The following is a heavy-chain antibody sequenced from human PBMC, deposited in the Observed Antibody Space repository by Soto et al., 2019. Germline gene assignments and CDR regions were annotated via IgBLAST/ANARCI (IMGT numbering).Heavy chain of an antibody. CDR3: ARSLYSGASD. Sequence: EVQLVESGGGLVQPGGSLRLSCAASGFTFSTAWMSWVRQAPGKGQEWVAHIQPDGSDTYYGDSVKGRFTVSRDNPKNSLYLQLNSLRADDTAVYYCARSLYSGASDWGQGTLVTVSS. D-gene: IGHD6-19*01. CDR1: GFTFSTAW. J-gene: IGHJ4*02. CDR2: IQPDGSDT. V-gene: IGHV3-7*01.